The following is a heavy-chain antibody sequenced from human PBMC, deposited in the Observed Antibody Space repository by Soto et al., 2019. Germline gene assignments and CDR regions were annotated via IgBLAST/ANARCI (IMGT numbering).Heavy chain of an antibody. CDR1: GFTFSSYA. D-gene: IGHD2-2*01. CDR3: AGEDIVVVPAAMRYYYYGMDV. J-gene: IGHJ6*02. CDR2: ISGSGGST. Sequence: PGGSLRLSCAASGFTFSSYAMSWVRQAPGKGLEWVSAISGSGGSTYYADSVKGRFTISRDNSKNTLYLQMNSLRAEDTAVYYCAGEDIVVVPAAMRYYYYGMDVWGQGTTVTVSS. V-gene: IGHV3-23*01.